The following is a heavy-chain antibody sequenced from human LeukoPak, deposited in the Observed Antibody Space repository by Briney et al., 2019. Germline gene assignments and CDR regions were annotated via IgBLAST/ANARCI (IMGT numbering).Heavy chain of an antibody. V-gene: IGHV3-30*18. Sequence: GGSLRLSCAASGFTFSNYNMNWVRQAPGKGLEWVAVISYDGNNKYYADSVKGRFTASRDNSKNTLYLHMSTLRAEDTAVYYCANLPYYYDSSGYYFWGQGTLVTVSS. CDR1: GFTFSNYN. J-gene: IGHJ4*02. CDR2: ISYDGNNK. CDR3: ANLPYYYDSSGYYF. D-gene: IGHD3-22*01.